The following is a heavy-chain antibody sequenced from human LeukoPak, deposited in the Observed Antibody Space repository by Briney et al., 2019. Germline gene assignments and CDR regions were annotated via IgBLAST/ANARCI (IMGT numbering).Heavy chain of an antibody. Sequence: GGSLRLSCAASGFTFSSYGMHWVRQAPGKGLEWVAVMSSDGSNKYYADSVKGRFTISRDNSKNTLYLQMNSQRAEDTAVYYCAKRIQSAMATGYWGQGTLVTVSS. CDR3: AKRIQSAMATGY. V-gene: IGHV3-30*18. CDR2: MSSDGSNK. J-gene: IGHJ4*02. CDR1: GFTFSSYG. D-gene: IGHD5-18*01.